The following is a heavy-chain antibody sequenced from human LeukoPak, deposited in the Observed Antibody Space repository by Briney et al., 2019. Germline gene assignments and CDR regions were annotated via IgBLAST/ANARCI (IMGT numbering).Heavy chain of an antibody. CDR1: GDSISGFY. Sequence: PSETLSLTCTVSGDSISGFYWSWIRQPPGKGLEWIGYIYYSGSTDYNPSLKSRVTISVDTSKNQFSLRLSSVTTADTAVYYCARANAVTTPNPDYWGQGALVTVSS. V-gene: IGHV4-59*01. D-gene: IGHD4-17*01. CDR3: ARANAVTTPNPDY. J-gene: IGHJ4*02. CDR2: IYYSGST.